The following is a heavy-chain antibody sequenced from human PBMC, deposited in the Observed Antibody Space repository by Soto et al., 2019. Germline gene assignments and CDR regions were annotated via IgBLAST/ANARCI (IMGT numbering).Heavy chain of an antibody. CDR2: ISAYNGNT. V-gene: IGHV1-18*01. Sequence: GASVKVSCKASGYTFTSYGISWVRQAPGQGLEWMGWISAYNGNTNYAQKLQGRVTMTTDTSTSTAYMELRSLRSDDTAVYYCARDYRVSYYYYGMDVWGQGTTVTVSS. J-gene: IGHJ6*02. CDR1: GYTFTSYG. D-gene: IGHD6-6*01. CDR3: ARDYRVSYYYYGMDV.